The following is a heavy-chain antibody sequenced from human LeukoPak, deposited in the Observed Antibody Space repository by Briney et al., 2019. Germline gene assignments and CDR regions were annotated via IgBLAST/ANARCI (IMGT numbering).Heavy chain of an antibody. D-gene: IGHD4-17*01. CDR1: GFTFSTYT. CDR3: ARDYYGDYYFDY. J-gene: IGHJ4*02. CDR2: ISGSSSSI. Sequence: PGGSLRLSCAASGFTFSTYTINWVRQAPGKGLEWVSSISGSSSSIYYADSMKGRFTISRDNAKNSLYLQMTSLRAEDTAVYYCARDYYGDYYFDYWGQGTVVTVSS. V-gene: IGHV3-21*06.